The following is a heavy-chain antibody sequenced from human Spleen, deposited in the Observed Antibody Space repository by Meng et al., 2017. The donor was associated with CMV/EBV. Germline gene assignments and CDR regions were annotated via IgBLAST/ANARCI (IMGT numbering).Heavy chain of an antibody. CDR2: VSRSGTVI. CDR1: GFTFSNYA. J-gene: IGHJ4*02. D-gene: IGHD6-19*01. V-gene: IGHV3-48*03. Sequence: GGSLRLSCAASGFTFSNYAINWVRQAPGKGLEWVAYVSRSGTVIYYADSVKGRFIISRDNAQKTLHLQMSSLRAGDTAVYYCARDGGWYYFDYWGQGTLVTVSS. CDR3: ARDGGWYYFDY.